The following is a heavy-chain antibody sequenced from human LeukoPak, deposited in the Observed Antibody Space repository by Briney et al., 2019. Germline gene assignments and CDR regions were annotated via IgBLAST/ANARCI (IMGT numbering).Heavy chain of an antibody. V-gene: IGHV1-2*02. D-gene: IGHD6-19*01. CDR3: ASLYSSGWYEWGVFDY. Sequence: GASVKVSCKASGGTFSSYAISWVRQAPGQGLEWMGWINPNSGGTNYAQKFQGRVTMTRDTSISTAYMELSRLRSDDTAVYYCASLYSSGWYEWGVFDYWGQGTLVTVSS. J-gene: IGHJ4*02. CDR2: INPNSGGT. CDR1: GGTFSSYA.